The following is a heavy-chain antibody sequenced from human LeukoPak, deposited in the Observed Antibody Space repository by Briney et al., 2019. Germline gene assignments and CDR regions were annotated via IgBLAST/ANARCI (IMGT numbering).Heavy chain of an antibody. CDR3: ARDVRYGGNPNEDY. D-gene: IGHD4-23*01. Sequence: SVKVSCMASGGTFISYAISWVRQAPGQGLEWMGGIIPIFGTANYAQKFQGRVTITADESTSTAYMELSSLRSEDTAVYYCARDVRYGGNPNEDYWGQGTLVTVSS. J-gene: IGHJ4*02. V-gene: IGHV1-69*13. CDR1: GGTFISYA. CDR2: IIPIFGTA.